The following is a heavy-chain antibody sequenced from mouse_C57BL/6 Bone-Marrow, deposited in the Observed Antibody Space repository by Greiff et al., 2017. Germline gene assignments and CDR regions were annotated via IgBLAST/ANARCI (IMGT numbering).Heavy chain of an antibody. CDR1: GFTFSRYG. CDR2: ISSGGSYT. V-gene: IGHV5-6*01. Sequence: EVKLVESGGDLVKPGGSLKLSCAASGFTFSRYGMSWVRQTPDKRLEWIATISSGGSYTYYPDSVKGRFTISRDNAKNTLYLQMSSLKSEDTAMYYCARQGYYGAMDYWGQGTSVTVSS. J-gene: IGHJ4*01. D-gene: IGHD1-1*01. CDR3: ARQGYYGAMDY.